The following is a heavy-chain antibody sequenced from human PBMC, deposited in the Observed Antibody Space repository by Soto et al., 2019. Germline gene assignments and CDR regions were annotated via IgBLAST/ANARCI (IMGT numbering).Heavy chain of an antibody. CDR2: ISYAGGNK. J-gene: IGHJ4*02. CDR1: GFTFSNCG. V-gene: IGHV3-30*18. CDR3: AKDRRAGGNYGFYSDF. Sequence: GGSLRLSCAASGFTFSNCGMHWVRQAPGKGLEWVAFISYAGGNKYYADSVKGRFTISRDNSKNTLYLQMTSLRADDTAVYYCAKDRRAGGNYGFYSDFWGQGALVTVSS. D-gene: IGHD1-7*01.